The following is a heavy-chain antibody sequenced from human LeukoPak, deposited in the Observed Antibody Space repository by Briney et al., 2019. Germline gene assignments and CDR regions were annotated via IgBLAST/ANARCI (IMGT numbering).Heavy chain of an antibody. J-gene: IGHJ3*02. Sequence: ASVKVSCKASGYTFTGYYMHWVRQAPGQGLEWMGWINPNSGGTNYAQKFQGRVTMTRDTSISTAYMELSRLRSDDTAVCYCARDRSSGYSLDAFDIWGQGTMVTVSS. D-gene: IGHD3-22*01. CDR1: GYTFTGYY. CDR3: ARDRSSGYSLDAFDI. CDR2: INPNSGGT. V-gene: IGHV1-2*02.